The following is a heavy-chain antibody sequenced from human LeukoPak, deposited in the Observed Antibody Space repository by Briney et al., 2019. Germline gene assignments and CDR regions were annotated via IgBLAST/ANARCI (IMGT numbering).Heavy chain of an antibody. CDR3: ARAGIYYDILTGYYSKWAFDI. D-gene: IGHD3-9*01. J-gene: IGHJ3*02. Sequence: SETLSLTCAVYGGSFSGYYWSWIRQPPGKGLEWIGEINHSGSTNYNPSLKSRGTISVDTSKNQFSLKLSSVTAADTAVYYCARAGIYYDILTGYYSKWAFDIWGQGTMVTVSS. V-gene: IGHV4-34*01. CDR1: GGSFSGYY. CDR2: INHSGST.